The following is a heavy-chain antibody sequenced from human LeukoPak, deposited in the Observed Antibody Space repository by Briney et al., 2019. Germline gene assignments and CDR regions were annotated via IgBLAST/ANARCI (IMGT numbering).Heavy chain of an antibody. D-gene: IGHD3-9*01. Sequence: GGSLRLSCAASGFTFSSYEMNWVRQAPGKGLEWVSYISSSGSTIYYADSVRGRFTISRDNARNSLYLQMNSLRAEDTAVYYCARGEYDILTGYYTAFDYWGQGTLVTVSS. V-gene: IGHV3-48*03. CDR3: ARGEYDILTGYYTAFDY. J-gene: IGHJ4*02. CDR2: ISSSGSTI. CDR1: GFTFSSYE.